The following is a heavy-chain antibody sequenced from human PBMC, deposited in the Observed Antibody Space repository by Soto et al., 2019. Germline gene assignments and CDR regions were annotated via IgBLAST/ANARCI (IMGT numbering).Heavy chain of an antibody. V-gene: IGHV4-30-4*01. CDR2: IYYSGST. D-gene: IGHD4-4*01. CDR1: GGSISSTDYY. Sequence: QVQLQESGPGLVKPSQTLSLTCTVSGGSISSTDYYWSWIRQPPGKGLEWIGYIYYSGSTYYNPSLKSRVTISVDTSKNQFYLKLSSVTAADTAIYYCARGAPLTTIPSFDAWGQGNLVTVS. J-gene: IGHJ4*02. CDR3: ARGAPLTTIPSFDA.